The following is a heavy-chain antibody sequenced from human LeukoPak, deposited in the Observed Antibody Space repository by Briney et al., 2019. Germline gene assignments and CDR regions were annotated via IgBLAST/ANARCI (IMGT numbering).Heavy chain of an antibody. CDR1: GGSISSYY. Sequence: PSETLSLTCTVSGGSISSYYWSWIRQPPGKGLEWIGYIYYSGSTNYNPSLKSRVTISVDTSKNQFSLKLSSVTAADTAVYYCARDRGPYYDILTGFYYYYYGMDVWGQGTTVTVSS. D-gene: IGHD3-9*01. V-gene: IGHV4-59*01. J-gene: IGHJ6*02. CDR2: IYYSGST. CDR3: ARDRGPYYDILTGFYYYYYGMDV.